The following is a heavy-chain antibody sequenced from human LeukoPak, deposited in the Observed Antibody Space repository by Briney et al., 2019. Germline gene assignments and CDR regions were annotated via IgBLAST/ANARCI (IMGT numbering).Heavy chain of an antibody. D-gene: IGHD3-9*01. J-gene: IGHJ5*02. CDR1: GGSFSGYY. V-gene: IGHV4-34*01. CDR3: ARGGYYDILTGYYKPQYNWFDP. Sequence: PSETLSLTCAVDGGSFSGYYWSWIRQPPGKGLEWIGEINHSGSTNYNPSLKSRVTISVDTSKNQFSLKLSSVTAADTAVYYCARGGYYDILTGYYKPQYNWFDPWGQGTLVTVSS. CDR2: INHSGST.